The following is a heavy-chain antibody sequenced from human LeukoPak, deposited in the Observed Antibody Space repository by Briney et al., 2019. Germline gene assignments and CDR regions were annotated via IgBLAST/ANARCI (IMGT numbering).Heavy chain of an antibody. J-gene: IGHJ4*02. CDR1: GGSFSGYY. D-gene: IGHD1-26*01. V-gene: IGHV4-34*01. Sequence: SETLSLTCAVYGGSFSGYYWSWIRQPPGKGLEWIGEINHSGSTNYNPSLKSRVTISIDTSKDQFSLKLSSVTAADTAVYYCARRNFKWELLRATNYFDYWGQGTLVTVSS. CDR3: ARRNFKWELLRATNYFDY. CDR2: INHSGST.